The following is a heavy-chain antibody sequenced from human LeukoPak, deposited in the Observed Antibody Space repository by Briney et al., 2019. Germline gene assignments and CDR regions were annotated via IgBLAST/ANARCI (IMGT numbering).Heavy chain of an antibody. D-gene: IGHD3-9*01. V-gene: IGHV1-2*02. CDR1: GYTFTGYY. CDR2: INPNSGGT. J-gene: IGHJ4*02. CDR3: ARARETRYFDWLLFGY. Sequence: GASVKVSCKASGYTFTGYYMHWVRQAPGQGLEWMGWINPNSGGTNYAQKFQGRVTMTRDTSISTAYMELSRLRPDDTAVYYCARARETRYFDWLLFGYWGQGTLVTVSS.